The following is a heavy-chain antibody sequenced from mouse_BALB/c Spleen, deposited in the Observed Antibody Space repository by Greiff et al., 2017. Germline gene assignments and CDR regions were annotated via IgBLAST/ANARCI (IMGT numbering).Heavy chain of an antibody. V-gene: IGHV2-6-5*01. D-gene: IGHD2-4*01. J-gene: IGHJ4*01. Sequence: VQLQQSGPGLVAPSQSLSITCTVSGFSLTDYGVSWIRQPPGKGLEWLGVIWGGGSTYYNSALKSRLSISKDNSKSQVFLKMNSLQTDDTAMYYCAKQRDYDYERAMDYWGQGTSVTVSS. CDR3: AKQRDYDYERAMDY. CDR2: IWGGGST. CDR1: GFSLTDYG.